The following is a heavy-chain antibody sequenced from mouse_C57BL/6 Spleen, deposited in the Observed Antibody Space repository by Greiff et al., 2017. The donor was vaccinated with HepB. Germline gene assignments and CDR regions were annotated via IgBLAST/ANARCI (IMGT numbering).Heavy chain of an antibody. CDR2: ISSGSSTI. V-gene: IGHV5-17*01. CDR3: ARRYLWYFDY. J-gene: IGHJ2*01. Sequence: EVQLQESGGGLVKPGGSLKLSCAASGFTFSDYGMHWVRQAPEKGLEWVAYISSGSSTIYYADTVKGRFTISRDNAKNTLFLQMTSLRSEDTAMYYCARRYLWYFDYWGQGTTLTVSS. D-gene: IGHD5-5*01. CDR1: GFTFSDYG.